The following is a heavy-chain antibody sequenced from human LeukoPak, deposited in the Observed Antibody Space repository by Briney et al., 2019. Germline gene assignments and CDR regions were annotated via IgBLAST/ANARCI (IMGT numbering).Heavy chain of an antibody. CDR2: INPSGGST. V-gene: IGHV1-46*01. D-gene: IGHD3-9*01. J-gene: IGHJ6*02. Sequence: ASVKVSCKASGYTFTSYYMHWVRQAAGQGLEWMGIINPSGGSTSYAQKFQGRVTMTRDTSTSTVYMELSSLRSEDTAVYYCARSQHYYDILPGQGYYYGMDVWGQGTTVTVSS. CDR1: GYTFTSYY. CDR3: ARSQHYYDILPGQGYYYGMDV.